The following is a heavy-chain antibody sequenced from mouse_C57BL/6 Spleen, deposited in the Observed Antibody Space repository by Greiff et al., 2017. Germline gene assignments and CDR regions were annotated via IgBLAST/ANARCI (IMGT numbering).Heavy chain of an antibody. CDR3: ARQEGLAMDY. Sequence: EVKLVESGGDLVKPGGSLKLSCAASGFTFSSYGMSWVRQTPDKRLEWVATISSGGSYTYYPDSVKGRFTISRDNAKNTLYLQMSSLKSEDTAMYYCARQEGLAMDYWGQGTSVTVSS. J-gene: IGHJ4*01. D-gene: IGHD3-3*01. CDR1: GFTFSSYG. CDR2: ISSGGSYT. V-gene: IGHV5-6*01.